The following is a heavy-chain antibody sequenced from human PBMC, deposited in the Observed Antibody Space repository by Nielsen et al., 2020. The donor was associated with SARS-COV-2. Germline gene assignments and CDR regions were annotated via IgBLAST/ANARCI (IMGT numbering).Heavy chain of an antibody. Sequence: GESLKISCAASGFTFSSYDMHWVRQAPGKGLEWVAVISYDGSNKYYADSVKGRFTISRDNSKNTLYLQMNSLRAEDTAVYYCAKDLGFGELIYGMDVWGQGTTVTVSS. CDR3: AKDLGFGELIYGMDV. CDR1: GFTFSSYD. CDR2: ISYDGSNK. V-gene: IGHV3-30*18. D-gene: IGHD3-10*01. J-gene: IGHJ6*02.